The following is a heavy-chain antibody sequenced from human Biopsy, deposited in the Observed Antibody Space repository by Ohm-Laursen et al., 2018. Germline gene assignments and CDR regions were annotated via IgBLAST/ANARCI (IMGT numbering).Heavy chain of an antibody. CDR1: GFSFKSYG. J-gene: IGHJ3*02. CDR2: MSYDGSHE. CDR3: AKGGGYSECTNGVYPGDGFDM. D-gene: IGHD2-8*01. V-gene: IGHV3-30*18. Sequence: SLRLSCSASGFSFKSYGMHWVRQAPGKGLEWVALMSYDGSHEYYSDSVKGRFSISRDNSNNTLFLQMNSLRSDDTAVYSCAKGGGYSECTNGVYPGDGFDMWGQGTMVTVSS.